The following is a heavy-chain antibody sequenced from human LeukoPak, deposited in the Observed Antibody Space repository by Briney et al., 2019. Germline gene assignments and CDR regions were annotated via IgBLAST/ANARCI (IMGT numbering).Heavy chain of an antibody. CDR2: ISYDGSNK. CDR1: GFTFSSYG. Sequence: GGSLRLSCAASGFTFSSYGMHWVRQAPGKGLEWVAVISYDGSNKYYADSVKGRFTISRDNSKNMLYLQMNSLRAEDTVVYYCAKGAATPDYWGQGTLVTVSS. J-gene: IGHJ4*02. V-gene: IGHV3-30*18. CDR3: AKGAATPDY.